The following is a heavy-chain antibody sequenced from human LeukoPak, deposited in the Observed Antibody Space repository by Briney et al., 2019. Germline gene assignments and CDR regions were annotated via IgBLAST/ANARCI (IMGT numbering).Heavy chain of an antibody. CDR3: ARIPMVRGGSFDI. CDR2: IYTSGST. Sequence: SETLSLTCTVSGGSISSGSYYWSWLRQPAGKGLEWIGRIYTSGSTNYNPSLKSRVTISVDTSKNQFSLKLSSVTAADTAVYYCARIPMVRGGSFDIWGQGTMVTVSS. CDR1: GGSISSGSYY. D-gene: IGHD3-10*01. J-gene: IGHJ3*02. V-gene: IGHV4-61*02.